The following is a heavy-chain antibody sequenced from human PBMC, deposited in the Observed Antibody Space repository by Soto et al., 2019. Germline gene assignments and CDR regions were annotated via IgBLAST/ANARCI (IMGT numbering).Heavy chain of an antibody. V-gene: IGHV1-69*02. CDR1: AGTFSSYT. Sequence: SVKVSCKASAGTFSSYTISWARQAPGQGLEWMGRIIPILGIANYAQKFQGRVTITADKSTSTAYMELSSLRSEDTAVYYCASTRAENWSVPLGQATLITVS. CDR2: IIPILGIA. J-gene: IGHJ5*02. CDR3: ASTRAENWSVP.